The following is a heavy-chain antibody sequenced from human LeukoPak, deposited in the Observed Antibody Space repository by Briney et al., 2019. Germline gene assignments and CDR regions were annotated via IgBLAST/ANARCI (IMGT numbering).Heavy chain of an antibody. CDR3: AGEDYYDSSGYYYSSWFDP. J-gene: IGHJ5*02. V-gene: IGHV1-69*13. CDR2: IIPIFGTA. CDR1: GYTFTSYD. D-gene: IGHD3-22*01. Sequence: SVKVSCKASGYTFTSYDINWVRQAPGQGLEWMGGIIPIFGTANYAQKFQGRVTITADESTSTAYMELSSLRSEDTAVYYCAGEDYYDSSGYYYSSWFDPWGQGTLVTVSS.